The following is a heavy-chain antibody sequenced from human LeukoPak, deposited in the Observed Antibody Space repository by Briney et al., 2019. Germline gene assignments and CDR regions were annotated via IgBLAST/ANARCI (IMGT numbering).Heavy chain of an antibody. V-gene: IGHV3-7*02. CDR3: ARVGAWELQRVFEY. D-gene: IGHD1-26*01. J-gene: IGHJ4*02. CDR2: IKQDGSEK. Sequence: PGGSLRLSCAAPGFTFSNYCINWVRQFPARGKELVANIKQDGSEKNYLNSVKGRFNIFRDNAQKSLYLEMNTLRIDDTAVYYCARVGAWELQRVFEYWGQGTLVTVSS. CDR1: GFTFSNYC.